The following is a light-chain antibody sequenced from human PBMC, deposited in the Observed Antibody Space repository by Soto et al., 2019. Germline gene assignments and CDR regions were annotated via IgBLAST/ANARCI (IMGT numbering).Light chain of an antibody. V-gene: IGKV3-20*01. CDR2: GLS. CDR3: QQYGRSPYS. CDR1: QSVSSNY. Sequence: EIVLTQSPGTLSLSLGERVTLSCRASQSVSSNYLAWYQHRPGQAPRLLIHGLSSRATGIPDRFTGSGSGRDFTLTISSLEPEDSAVYYCQQYGRSPYSFGQGTKLEIK. J-gene: IGKJ2*01.